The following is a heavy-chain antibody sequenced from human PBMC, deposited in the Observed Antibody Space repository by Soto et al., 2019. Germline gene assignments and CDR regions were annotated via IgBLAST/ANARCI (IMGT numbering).Heavy chain of an antibody. Sequence: QVQLVESGGGVVQPGRSLRLSCAASGFTFSSYAMHWVRQAPGKGLEWVAVISYDGSNKYYADSVKGRFTISRDNSKNTLYLQMNSLRAEDTAVYYCARGPRLSSSWYTYYYYGMDVWGQGTTVTVSS. J-gene: IGHJ6*02. D-gene: IGHD6-13*01. V-gene: IGHV3-30-3*01. CDR1: GFTFSSYA. CDR3: ARGPRLSSSWYTYYYYGMDV. CDR2: ISYDGSNK.